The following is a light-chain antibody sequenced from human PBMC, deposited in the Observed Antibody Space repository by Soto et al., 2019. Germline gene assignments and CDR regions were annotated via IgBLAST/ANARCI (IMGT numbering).Light chain of an antibody. CDR2: EVS. Sequence: QSALTQPASVSGSPGQTITISCTGTSSDVGGYNYLSWYQQHPGKAPKVMIYEVSNRPSGVSNRFSGSKSGNTASLTISGLQAEDEADYFCSSYTTCGTPVFGGETKLTVL. CDR3: SSYTTCGTPV. V-gene: IGLV2-14*01. CDR1: SSDVGGYNY. J-gene: IGLJ3*02.